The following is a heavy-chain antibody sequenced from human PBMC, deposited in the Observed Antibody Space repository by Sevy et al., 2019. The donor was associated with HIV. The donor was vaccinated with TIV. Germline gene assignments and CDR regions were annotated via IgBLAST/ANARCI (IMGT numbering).Heavy chain of an antibody. D-gene: IGHD1-26*01. CDR1: GFTFSSYW. CDR2: IKQDGSEK. Sequence: GGSLRLSCAASGFTFSSYWMSWVRQAPGKGLEWVANIKQDGSEKYYVDSVKDRFTISRDNAKNSLYLQMNSLRAEDTAVYYCARSGGELLQGDYFDYWGQGTLVTVSS. J-gene: IGHJ4*02. CDR3: ARSGGELLQGDYFDY. V-gene: IGHV3-7*01.